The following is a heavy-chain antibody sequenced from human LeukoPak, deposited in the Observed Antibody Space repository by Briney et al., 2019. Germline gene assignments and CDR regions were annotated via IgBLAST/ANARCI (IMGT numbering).Heavy chain of an antibody. J-gene: IGHJ6*02. V-gene: IGHV4-59*04. CDR3: ARAPLEYSSSFGYYYYGMDV. Sequence: SETLSLTCTVSGGSISSYYWSWIRQPPGKGLEWIGYIYYSGSTYYNPSLKSRVTISVDTSKNQFSLKLSSVTAADTAVYYCARAPLEYSSSFGYYYYGMDVWGQGTTVTVSS. CDR1: GGSISSYY. D-gene: IGHD6-6*01. CDR2: IYYSGST.